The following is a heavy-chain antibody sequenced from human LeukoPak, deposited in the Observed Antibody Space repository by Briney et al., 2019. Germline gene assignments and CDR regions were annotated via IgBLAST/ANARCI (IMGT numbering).Heavy chain of an antibody. Sequence: GGSLRLSCVDSGSIFSSYTMNWVRQAPGKGLEWVSYIRSSGTIMSYADSVEGRFTISRDNAKSSLYLQMSSLRVEDTAVYYCTRAGLYGWAFDIWGQGTMVTVSS. D-gene: IGHD4-17*01. J-gene: IGHJ3*02. CDR3: TRAGLYGWAFDI. CDR2: IRSSGTIM. V-gene: IGHV3-48*04. CDR1: GSIFSSYT.